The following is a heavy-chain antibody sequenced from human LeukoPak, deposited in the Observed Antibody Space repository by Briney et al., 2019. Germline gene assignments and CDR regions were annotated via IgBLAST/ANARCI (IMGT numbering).Heavy chain of an antibody. CDR3: AKDAQGYYDSSGYYSPLFDY. D-gene: IGHD3-22*01. J-gene: IGHJ4*02. V-gene: IGHV3-30*18. Sequence: VGSLRPSCAASGFTFSSYGIHWVRQAPGTGLEWLAVISYDVSNKYYADPVKGRFTISRDNSKNTLYLQMNSLRAEDTAVYYCAKDAQGYYDSSGYYSPLFDYWGQGTLVTVSS. CDR1: GFTFSSYG. CDR2: ISYDVSNK.